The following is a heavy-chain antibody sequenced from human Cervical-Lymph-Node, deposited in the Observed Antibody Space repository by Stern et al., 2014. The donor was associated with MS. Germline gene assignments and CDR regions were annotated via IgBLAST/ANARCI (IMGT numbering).Heavy chain of an antibody. D-gene: IGHD1-14*01. Sequence: DQLVESGAEVKKPGASVKVSCKASGYTFTGYYMHWVRQAPGQGPEWMGWINSNSGGTTYAQKFQGRVTVTRDTSISTVYMELSRLRSDDTAVYYCARGGTSSCDYWGQGTPVTVSS. CDR2: INSNSGGT. CDR1: GYTFTGYY. CDR3: ARGGTSSCDY. J-gene: IGHJ4*02. V-gene: IGHV1-2*02.